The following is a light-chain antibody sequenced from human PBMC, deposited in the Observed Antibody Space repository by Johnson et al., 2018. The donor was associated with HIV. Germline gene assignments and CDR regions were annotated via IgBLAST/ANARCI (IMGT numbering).Light chain of an antibody. V-gene: IGLV1-51*01. J-gene: IGLJ1*01. CDR1: SANIGDNS. CDR2: DNN. CDR3: GTWDSSLSAGV. Sequence: QSVLTQPPSVSAAPGQKVTISCSGSSANIGDNSVSWYQQLPGTAPKLLIYDNNKRPSGTPDRFSGSKSGTSATLGITGLQTGDEADYYCGTWDSSLSAGVFGTGTKVTVL.